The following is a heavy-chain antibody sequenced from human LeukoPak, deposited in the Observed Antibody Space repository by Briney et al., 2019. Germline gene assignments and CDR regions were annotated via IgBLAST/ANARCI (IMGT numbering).Heavy chain of an antibody. CDR2: ISYSGST. CDR1: GGSISSSSFY. D-gene: IGHD3-10*01. V-gene: IGHV4-39*01. CDR3: VRRLFGEPRVDY. Sequence: SETLSLTCTVSGGSISSSSFYWGWIRQPPGKGLEWIGSISYSGSTSYNPSLKSRVIISVDTSKNQFSLKLSSVTAADTAVYYCVRRLFGEPRVDYWGQGTLVTVSA. J-gene: IGHJ4*02.